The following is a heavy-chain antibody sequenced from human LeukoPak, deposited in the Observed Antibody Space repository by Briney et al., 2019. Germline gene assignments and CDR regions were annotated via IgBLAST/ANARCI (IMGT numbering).Heavy chain of an antibody. J-gene: IGHJ3*02. CDR1: GGSISSGDYY. CDR2: IYYSGST. CDR3: ARGRDPEGTAMVTDGAFDI. D-gene: IGHD5-18*01. Sequence: PSQTLSLTCTVSGGSISSGDYYWSWIRQPPGKGQEWIGYIYYSGSTYYNPSLKSRVTISVDTSKNQFSLKLSSVTAADTAVYYCARGRDPEGTAMVTDGAFDIWGQGTMVTVSS. V-gene: IGHV4-30-4*08.